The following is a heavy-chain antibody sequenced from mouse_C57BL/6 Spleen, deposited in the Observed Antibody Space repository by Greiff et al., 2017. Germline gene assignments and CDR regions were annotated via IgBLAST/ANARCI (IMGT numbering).Heavy chain of an antibody. D-gene: IGHD2-4*01. Sequence: EVMLVESGGGLVKPGGSLKLSCAASGFTFSDYGMHWVRQAPEKGLEWVAYISSGSSTIYYEDTVKGRFTISRDNAKNTLFLQMTSLRSEDTAMYYCARDDYDWYFDVWGTGTTVTVSS. V-gene: IGHV5-17*01. CDR3: ARDDYDWYFDV. J-gene: IGHJ1*03. CDR2: ISSGSSTI. CDR1: GFTFSDYG.